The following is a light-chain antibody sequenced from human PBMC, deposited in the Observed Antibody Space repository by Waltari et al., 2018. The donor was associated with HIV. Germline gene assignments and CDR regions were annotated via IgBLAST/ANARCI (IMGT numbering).Light chain of an antibody. CDR2: VNSDGSH. CDR3: QTWGTGIAV. J-gene: IGLJ3*02. V-gene: IGLV4-69*01. CDR1: SGHSSNA. Sequence: QPVLTQPPSASGSLGASVKLTCTLSSGHSSNAIAWHQQQPEKGPRFLMKVNSDGSHNRGAGSPGRFSGSTYGAERYLTISSLQSEDEADYYCQTWGTGIAVFGGGTKLTVL.